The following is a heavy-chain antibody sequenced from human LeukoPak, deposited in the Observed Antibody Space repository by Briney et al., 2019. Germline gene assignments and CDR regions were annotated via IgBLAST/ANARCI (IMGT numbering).Heavy chain of an antibody. CDR1: GFTFSSYA. V-gene: IGHV3-23*01. J-gene: IGHJ4*02. CDR3: AKGASYYGSGSYFDY. D-gene: IGHD3-10*01. Sequence: GGSLRLSCAASGFTFSSYAMSWVRQAPGKELEWVSAISGSGGSTYYADSVKGRFTISRDNSKNTLYLQMNSLRAEDTAVYYCAKGASYYGSGSYFDYWGQGTLVTVSS. CDR2: ISGSGGST.